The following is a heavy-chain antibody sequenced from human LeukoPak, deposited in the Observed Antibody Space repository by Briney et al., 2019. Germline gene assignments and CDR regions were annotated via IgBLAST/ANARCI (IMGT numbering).Heavy chain of an antibody. J-gene: IGHJ4*02. CDR3: ANGYSTSSHLWT. CDR2: INSDGSGT. CDR1: GFTFVSFW. Sequence: GGSLRLSCAASGFTFVSFWMRWVRQAPGKGLVWVSRINSDGSGTYYADSVKGRFTISRDNAKNTLYLQMNSLGAEDTAVYYCANGYSTSSHLWTWGQGTLVTVSS. V-gene: IGHV3-74*01. D-gene: IGHD1-26*01.